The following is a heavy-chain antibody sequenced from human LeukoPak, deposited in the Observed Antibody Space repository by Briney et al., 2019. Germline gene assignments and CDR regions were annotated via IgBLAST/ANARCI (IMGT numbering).Heavy chain of an antibody. V-gene: IGHV1-69*04. Sequence: SVKVSCKASGGTFSSYAINWVRQAPGQGLEWMGRIIPTLGIAKYSQNFQGRVTITADTSTTTAYMELSSLRSEDTAVYYCARANLDIVTAVTSPHFDHWGQGTLVTVSS. CDR1: GGTFSSYA. CDR3: ARANLDIVTAVTSPHFDH. D-gene: IGHD5-12*01. CDR2: IIPTLGIA. J-gene: IGHJ4*02.